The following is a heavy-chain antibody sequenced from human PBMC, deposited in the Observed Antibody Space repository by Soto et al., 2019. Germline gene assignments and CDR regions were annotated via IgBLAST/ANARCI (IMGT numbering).Heavy chain of an antibody. CDR1: GGSFSGYY. CDR3: ARSAYCSSTSCLASGPYYYYYYMDV. CDR2: INHSGST. J-gene: IGHJ6*03. V-gene: IGHV4-34*01. Sequence: SETLSLTCAVYGGSFSGYYWSWIRQPPGKGLEWIGEINHSGSTNYNPSLKSRVTISVDTSKNQFSLKPSSVTAADTAVYYCARSAYCSSTSCLASGPYYYYYYMDVWGKGTTVTVSS. D-gene: IGHD2-2*01.